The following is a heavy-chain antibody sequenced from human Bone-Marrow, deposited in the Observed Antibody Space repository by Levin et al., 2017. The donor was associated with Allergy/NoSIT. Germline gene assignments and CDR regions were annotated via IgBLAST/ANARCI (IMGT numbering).Heavy chain of an antibody. J-gene: IGHJ6*02. Sequence: GGSLRLSCVASGFTFSSYDMHWVRQVTGKGLEWDSAIGIAGDSHYLGSVKGRFTISRENAKNSLYLQMNSLRAGDTAVYYCARDKYGMDVWGQGTTVTVSS. CDR2: IGIAGDS. V-gene: IGHV3-13*01. CDR1: GFTFSSYD. D-gene: IGHD2-8*01. CDR3: ARDKYGMDV.